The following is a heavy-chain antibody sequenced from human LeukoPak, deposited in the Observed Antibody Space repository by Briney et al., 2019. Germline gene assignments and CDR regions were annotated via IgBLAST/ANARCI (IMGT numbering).Heavy chain of an antibody. CDR2: INHSGST. V-gene: IGHV4-34*01. CDR1: GGSFSGYY. Sequence: PSETLSLTRAVYGGSFSGYYWSWIRQPPGKGLEWIGEINHSGSTNYNPSLKSRVTISVDTSKNQFSLKLSSVTAADTAVYYCARDKTASLAPFDYWGQGTLVTVSS. J-gene: IGHJ4*02. CDR3: ARDKTASLAPFDY.